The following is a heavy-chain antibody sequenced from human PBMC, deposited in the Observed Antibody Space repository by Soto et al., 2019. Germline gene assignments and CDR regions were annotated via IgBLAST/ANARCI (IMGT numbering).Heavy chain of an antibody. V-gene: IGHV4-4*02. CDR1: GGYIISGKW. Sequence: SETLSLTCTISGGYIISGKWWSWVRQPPGEGLEWIGEIFHTGNTDYKPSLKSRVSILVDKSKNQFSLNLDSVTAADTAVYYCARNLFDSRGYPPEVWGQGILVTVSS. CDR3: ARNLFDSRGYPPEV. J-gene: IGHJ4*02. CDR2: IFHTGNT. D-gene: IGHD3-22*01.